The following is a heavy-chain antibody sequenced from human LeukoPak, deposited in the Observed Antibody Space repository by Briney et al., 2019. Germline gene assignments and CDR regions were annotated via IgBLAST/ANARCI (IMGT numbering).Heavy chain of an antibody. CDR2: IYSGGST. CDR1: GFTFSSYN. J-gene: IGHJ3*02. CDR3: ARDPPYYYDSSVSSSSFDI. D-gene: IGHD3-22*01. Sequence: GGSLRHSCAGSGFTFSSYNMNWVRQAPGKGLEWVSVIYSGGSTYYADSVKGRFTISRDNSKNTLYLQMNSLRAEDTAVYYCARDPPYYYDSSVSSSSFDIWGQGTMVTVSS. V-gene: IGHV3-66*01.